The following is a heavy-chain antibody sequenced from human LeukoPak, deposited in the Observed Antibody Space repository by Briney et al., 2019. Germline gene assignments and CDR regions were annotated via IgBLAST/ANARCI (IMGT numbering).Heavy chain of an antibody. CDR2: IYSSDDK. J-gene: IGHJ4*02. CDR3: ARRLHDYGEYDF. CDR1: GFSLSCSGEG. D-gene: IGHD4-17*01. V-gene: IGHV2-5*01. Sequence: SGPTLAEPTQTLTLTCTFTGFSLSCSGEGVGWIRQPPGKALEWLARIYSSDDKRYSPSLKSRLTVAWDTSENQVVLTMTNMDPVDTATYYCARRLHDYGEYDFWGQGILVTVSS.